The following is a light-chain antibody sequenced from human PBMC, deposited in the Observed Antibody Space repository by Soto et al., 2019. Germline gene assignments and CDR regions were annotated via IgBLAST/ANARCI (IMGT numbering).Light chain of an antibody. CDR1: QSVSDSY. CDR2: AS. CDR3: QHYGTSAP. V-gene: IGKV3-20*01. Sequence: EMVLTQSPGTLSVSPGERATLSCRASQSVSDSYFAWYQQKPGQSLRLLIYASSRATGIPDRFSGSGSGTDFTLTISRLESEDFAEYYAQHYGTSAPFGRGTKVDIK. J-gene: IGKJ3*01.